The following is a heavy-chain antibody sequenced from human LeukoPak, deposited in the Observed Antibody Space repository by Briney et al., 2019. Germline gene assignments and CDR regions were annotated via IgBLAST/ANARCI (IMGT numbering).Heavy chain of an antibody. CDR1: GGSFSGYY. J-gene: IGHJ4*02. D-gene: IGHD3-10*01. Sequence: SETLSLTCAVYGGSFSGYYCSWIRQPPGKGLEWIGEINHSGSTNYNPSLKSRVTISVDTSKNQFSLKLSSVTAADTAVYYCASGNYYASMGYWGQGTLVTVSS. CDR2: INHSGST. V-gene: IGHV4-34*01. CDR3: ASGNYYASMGY.